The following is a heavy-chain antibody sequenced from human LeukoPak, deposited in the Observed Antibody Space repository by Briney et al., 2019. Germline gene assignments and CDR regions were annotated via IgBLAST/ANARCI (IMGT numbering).Heavy chain of an antibody. CDR3: ARALRWSSGGSCYRYYFDY. CDR2: MNPNSGNT. D-gene: IGHD2-15*01. V-gene: IGHV1-8*01. Sequence: GASVKVSCKASGYTFTSYDINWVRQATGQGLEWMGWMNPNSGNTGYAQKFQGRVTMTRNTSISTAYMELSSLRSEDTAVYYCARALRWSSGGSCYRYYFDYWGQGTLVTVSS. CDR1: GYTFTSYD. J-gene: IGHJ4*02.